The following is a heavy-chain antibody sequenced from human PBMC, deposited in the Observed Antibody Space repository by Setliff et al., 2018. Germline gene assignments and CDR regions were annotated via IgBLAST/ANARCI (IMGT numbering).Heavy chain of an antibody. Sequence: GASVKVSCKASGYTFINYGISWVRQAPGQGLEWMGWISIDDDKTKYAQKFQGRVTMTADTSASTAYMELSSLRSEDTAVYYCARDLDIGQLVPTYFDYWGQGTLVTVSS. CDR2: ISIDDDKT. V-gene: IGHV1-18*01. CDR3: ARDLDIGQLVPTYFDY. D-gene: IGHD6-6*01. CDR1: GYTFINYG. J-gene: IGHJ4*02.